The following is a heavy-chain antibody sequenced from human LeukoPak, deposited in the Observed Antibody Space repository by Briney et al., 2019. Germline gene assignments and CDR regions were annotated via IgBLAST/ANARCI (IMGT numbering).Heavy chain of an antibody. D-gene: IGHD4-17*01. CDR3: IVFGDSNH. CDR2: IHTSGDT. CDR1: GLTGSHNY. Sequence: PGGSLRLSCAASGLTGSHNYVSWVRQAPGKGLEWVSAIHTSGDTRYADSVKGRFTISRDTSKNTLYLQINSLRVGDTAVYYCIVFGDSNHWGQGTLVTVSS. V-gene: IGHV3-53*01. J-gene: IGHJ5*02.